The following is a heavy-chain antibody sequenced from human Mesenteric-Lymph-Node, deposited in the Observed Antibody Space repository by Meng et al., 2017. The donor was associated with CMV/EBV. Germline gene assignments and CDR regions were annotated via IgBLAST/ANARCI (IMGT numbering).Heavy chain of an antibody. J-gene: IGHJ4*02. CDR3: AHRGYSGYDLYYCDY. CDR2: IYWDDDK. CDR1: RFTLSTSGVG. V-gene: IGHV2-5*02. D-gene: IGHD5-12*01. Sequence: SRFTLSTSGVGVGWIRQPTGKALEWRARIYWDDDKRYSQSLKSRLTITKDTSKNQVVLTMTNMDPVDTATYYCAHRGYSGYDLYYCDYWGQGTLVTVSS.